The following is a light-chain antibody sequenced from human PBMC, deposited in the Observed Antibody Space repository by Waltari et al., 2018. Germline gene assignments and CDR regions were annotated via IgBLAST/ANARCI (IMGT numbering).Light chain of an antibody. CDR2: DAS. CDR3: QKYGTRPAT. V-gene: IGKV3-20*01. Sequence: VLTQSPGTLALSPWERATPSCRASQSVSRTLAWDQQKPGQAPRLLIYDASIRATGIPDRFSGRGSGTDFSLTISRLEPEDFAVYYCQKYGTRPATFGQGTKVEVK. J-gene: IGKJ1*01. CDR1: QSVSRT.